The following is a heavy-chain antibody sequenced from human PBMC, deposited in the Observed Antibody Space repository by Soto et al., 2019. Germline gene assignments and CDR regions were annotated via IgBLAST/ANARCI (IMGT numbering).Heavy chain of an antibody. V-gene: IGHV3-11*04. CDR1: GLSFSDYD. CDR3: ARMSSEFLGSFYYAMDV. CDR2: ISNDGTTI. D-gene: IGHD6-25*01. J-gene: IGHJ6*02. Sequence: LRLSCAASGLSFSDYDMSWIRQAPGKGLEWLGYISNDGTTISIADSVKGRFAISRDNAKNSLYLQMNSLRAEDTAVYYCARMSSEFLGSFYYAMDVWGQGTTVTVSS.